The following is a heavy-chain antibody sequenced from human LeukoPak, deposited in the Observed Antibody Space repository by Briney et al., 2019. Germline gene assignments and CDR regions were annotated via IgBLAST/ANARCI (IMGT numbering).Heavy chain of an antibody. CDR3: ARRALRYCSSTSCPAQYYGVDV. CDR2: IKEDGSEK. Sequence: GGSLRLSCAASGFIFSSYWMSWVRQAPGKGLEWVANIKEDGSEKYYVDSVKGRFTISRDNAKNSLYLQTNSLRAEDTAVYYCARRALRYCSSTSCPAQYYGVDVWGKGTTVTFSS. CDR1: GFIFSSYW. D-gene: IGHD2-2*01. V-gene: IGHV3-7*03. J-gene: IGHJ6*04.